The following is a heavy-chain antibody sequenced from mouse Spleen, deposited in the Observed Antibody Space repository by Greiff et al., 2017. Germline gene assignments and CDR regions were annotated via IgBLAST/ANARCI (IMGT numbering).Heavy chain of an antibody. V-gene: IGHV5-9*01. J-gene: IGHJ4*01. CDR2: ISSGGGNT. CDR1: GFTFSSYA. Sequence: EVMLVESGGGLVKLGGSLKLSCAASGFTFSSYAMSWVRQTPEKRLEWVATISSGGGNTYYPDSVKGRFTISRDNAKNTLYLQMSSLKSEDTAMYYCARHVWPYAMDYWGQGTSVTVSS. CDR3: ARHVWPYAMDY. D-gene: IGHD2-10*02.